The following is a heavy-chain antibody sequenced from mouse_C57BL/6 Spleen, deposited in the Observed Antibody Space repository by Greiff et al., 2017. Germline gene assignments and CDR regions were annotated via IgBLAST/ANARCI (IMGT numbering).Heavy chain of an antibody. Sequence: QVQLKESGPELVKPGASVKISCKASGYSFTSYYIHWVKQRPGQGLEWIGWIYPGSGNTKYNEKFKGKATLTADTSSSTAYMQLSSLTSEDSAVYSCARASSYAMDYWGQGTSVTVSS. CDR2: IYPGSGNT. D-gene: IGHD1-3*01. J-gene: IGHJ4*01. V-gene: IGHV1-66*01. CDR3: ARASSYAMDY. CDR1: GYSFTSYY.